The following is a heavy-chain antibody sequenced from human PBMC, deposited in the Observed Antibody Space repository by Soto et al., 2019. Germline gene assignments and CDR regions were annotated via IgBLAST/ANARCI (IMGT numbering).Heavy chain of an antibody. Sequence: QVQLVQSGAEVKKPGASVKVSCKVSGYTLTELSMHWVRQAPGKGLEWMGGFDPEDGETIYAQKFQGRVTMTEDTSTDTAYMELSSLRSEDTAVYYCATGVAGGSYAVWYNWFDPRGQGTLVTVSS. V-gene: IGHV1-24*01. CDR1: GYTLTELS. D-gene: IGHD1-26*01. CDR2: FDPEDGET. J-gene: IGHJ5*02. CDR3: ATGVAGGSYAVWYNWFDP.